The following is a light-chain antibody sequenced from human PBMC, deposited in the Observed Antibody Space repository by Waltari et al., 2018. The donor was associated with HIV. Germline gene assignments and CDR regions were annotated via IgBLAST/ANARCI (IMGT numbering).Light chain of an antibody. V-gene: IGKV1-39*01. CDR1: QNIGTY. CDR2: AVS. CDR3: QQKYFTSWS. J-gene: IGKJ1*01. Sequence: DIQMTQSPSSLSASVGDRVTITCRASQNIGTYLHWYHQRPGKAPSLLIFAVSNLQPGVPSRFSGSGSGTDFTLTISNLQPEDVATDFCQQKYFTSWSFGQGTTVDI.